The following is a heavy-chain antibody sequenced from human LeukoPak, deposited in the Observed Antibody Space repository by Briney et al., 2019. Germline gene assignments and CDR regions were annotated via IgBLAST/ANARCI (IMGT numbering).Heavy chain of an antibody. J-gene: IGHJ4*02. V-gene: IGHV3-53*01. CDR3: ASSTGTKAFDY. Sequence: GGSLRLSCAASGFTVSDNYMTWVRQAPGKGLEWVSSIYSAGATHYAESVKGRFTISRDNSKNTLYLQMNSLRAEDMAVYYCASSTGTKAFDYWGQGTLVTVSS. CDR1: GFTVSDNY. D-gene: IGHD4-17*01. CDR2: IYSAGAT.